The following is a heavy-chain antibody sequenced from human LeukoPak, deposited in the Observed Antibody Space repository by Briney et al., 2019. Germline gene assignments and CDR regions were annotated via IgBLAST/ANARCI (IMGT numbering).Heavy chain of an antibody. CDR3: ARGALPARRIVGAPGIFDY. CDR2: IKQDGSEK. J-gene: IGHJ4*02. V-gene: IGHV3-7*01. CDR1: GFTFSSYW. Sequence: GGSLRLSCAASGFTFSSYWMSWVRQAPGKGLEWVANIKQDGSEKYYVDSVKGRFTISRDNAKNSLYLQMNSLRAEDTAVYYCARGALPARRIVGAPGIFDYWGQGTLVTVSS. D-gene: IGHD1-26*01.